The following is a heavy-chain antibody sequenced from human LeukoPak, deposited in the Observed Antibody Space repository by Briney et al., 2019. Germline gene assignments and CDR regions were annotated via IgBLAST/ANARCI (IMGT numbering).Heavy chain of an antibody. Sequence: SETLSLTCTVSGGSISSGSYYWSWIRQPAGKGLEWIGRIYTSGSTNYNPSLKSRVTISVDTSKNQFDLKLSSVTAADTAVYYCARSAVPAAIRYFDYWGQGTLVTVSS. J-gene: IGHJ4*02. V-gene: IGHV4-61*02. CDR3: ARSAVPAAIRYFDY. CDR1: GGSISSGSYY. D-gene: IGHD2-2*02. CDR2: IYTSGST.